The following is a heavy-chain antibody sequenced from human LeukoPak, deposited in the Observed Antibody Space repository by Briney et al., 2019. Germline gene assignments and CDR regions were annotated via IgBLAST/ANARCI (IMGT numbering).Heavy chain of an antibody. CDR1: GFTFRSHA. CDR3: VKDYRVGSSPAFGDF. Sequence: PGGSLRLSCAASGFTFRSHAMSWVRQAPGKGLEWVSGLIENGATTYYADSVKGRFSISRDNSMNTVYLQMNNLRAEDTAVYYRVKDYRVGSSPAFGDFWGQGTLVTVSS. J-gene: IGHJ4*02. CDR2: LIENGATT. D-gene: IGHD1-26*01. V-gene: IGHV3-23*01.